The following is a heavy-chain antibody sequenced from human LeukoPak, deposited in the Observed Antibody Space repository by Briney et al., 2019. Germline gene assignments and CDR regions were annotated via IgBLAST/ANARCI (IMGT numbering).Heavy chain of an antibody. CDR1: GFTLSSHG. V-gene: IGHV3-30*03. CDR3: ATDSPYSYADL. D-gene: IGHD5-18*01. Sequence: PGGSLRLSCTASGFTLSSHGMHWVRQAPGKGQEWVAVISYDGRNEYYADSMRGRFTVSRDNSKNTLYLQMNSVRAEDTAVYYCATDSPYSYADLWGRGTLVTVSS. J-gene: IGHJ2*01. CDR2: ISYDGRNE.